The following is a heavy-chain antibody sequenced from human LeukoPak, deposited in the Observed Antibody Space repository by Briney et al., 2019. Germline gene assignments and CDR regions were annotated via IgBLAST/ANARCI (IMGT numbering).Heavy chain of an antibody. CDR1: GGSISSGSYY. CDR3: ARGGYQLHAMDY. Sequence: SETLSLTCTVSGGSISSGSYYWSWIRQPAGKGLEWIGRIYTSGSTNYNPSLKSRVTISVDTSKNQFSLKLSSVTAADTAVYYCARGGYQLHAMDYWGQGTLVTVSP. CDR2: IYTSGST. D-gene: IGHD2-2*01. J-gene: IGHJ4*02. V-gene: IGHV4-61*02.